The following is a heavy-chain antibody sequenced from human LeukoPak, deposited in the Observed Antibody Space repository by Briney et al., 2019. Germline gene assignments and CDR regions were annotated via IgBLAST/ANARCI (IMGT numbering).Heavy chain of an antibody. Sequence: GGSLRLSCAASGFTFSSYAMSWVRQAPGKGLEWVSVISGSGGTTYYADSVKGRFTISRDNSKNTLHLQMNSLRAEDTAVYYCARDQYSYAHAAHWGQGTLVTVSS. CDR2: ISGSGGTT. D-gene: IGHD5-18*01. V-gene: IGHV3-23*01. J-gene: IGHJ4*02. CDR3: ARDQYSYAHAAH. CDR1: GFTFSSYA.